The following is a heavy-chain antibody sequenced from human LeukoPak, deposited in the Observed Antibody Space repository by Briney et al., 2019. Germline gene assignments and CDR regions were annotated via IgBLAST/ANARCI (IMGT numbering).Heavy chain of an antibody. CDR3: ARDVEDGYKDAFDI. V-gene: IGHV1-69*05. D-gene: IGHD5-24*01. J-gene: IGHJ3*02. Sequence: SVKVSCKASGGTFSSYAISWVRQAPGRGLECMGRIIPIFGTAKYAQKFQGRVTITTDESTSTAYMEPSSLRSEDTAVYYCARDVEDGYKDAFDIWGQGTMVTVSS. CDR2: IIPIFGTA. CDR1: GGTFSSYA.